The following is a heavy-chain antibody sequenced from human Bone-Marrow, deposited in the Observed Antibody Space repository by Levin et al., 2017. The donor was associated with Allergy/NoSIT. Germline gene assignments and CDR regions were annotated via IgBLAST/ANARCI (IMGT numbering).Heavy chain of an antibody. Sequence: RSQTLSLTCSVSGDSVSSGRYYWSWIRQPPGKGLEWIGYISYSGSTNYNPSLKSRVTISVDASKNQFSLKLSSVTAADTAVYYCARDQDFWSGSIVWGKGTTVTVSS. CDR1: GDSVSSGRYY. D-gene: IGHD3-3*01. J-gene: IGHJ6*04. CDR2: ISYSGST. CDR3: ARDQDFWSGSIV. V-gene: IGHV4-61*01.